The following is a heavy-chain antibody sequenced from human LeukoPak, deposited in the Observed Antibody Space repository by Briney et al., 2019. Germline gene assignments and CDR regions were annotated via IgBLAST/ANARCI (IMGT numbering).Heavy chain of an antibody. J-gene: IGHJ6*03. CDR3: AKDATAVVGTVYMDV. Sequence: GGSLRLSCAASGFTFSNYEMNWVRQAPGKGLEWILHISNIGDIIHYADSVEGRFTISRDNAKNSLYLQMNSLRAEDTAVCYCAKDATAVVGTVYMDVWGKGTTVTISS. D-gene: IGHD6-13*01. CDR2: ISNIGDII. V-gene: IGHV3-48*03. CDR1: GFTFSNYE.